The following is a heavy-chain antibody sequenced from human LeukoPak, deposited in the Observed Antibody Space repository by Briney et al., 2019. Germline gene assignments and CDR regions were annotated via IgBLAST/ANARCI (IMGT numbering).Heavy chain of an antibody. V-gene: IGHV3-66*01. CDR3: AGRRRGDY. CDR2: IYSGDST. CDR1: EFTVSSNY. Sequence: PGGSLRLSCAASEFTVSSNYTSWVRQAPGKGLEWVSVIYSGDSTYYADSVKGRFTISRDNAKNSLYLQMNSLRAEDTAVYYCAGRRRGDYWGQGTLVTVSS. J-gene: IGHJ4*02. D-gene: IGHD1-26*01.